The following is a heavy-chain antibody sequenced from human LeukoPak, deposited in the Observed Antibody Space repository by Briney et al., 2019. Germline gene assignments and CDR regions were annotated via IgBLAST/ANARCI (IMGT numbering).Heavy chain of an antibody. D-gene: IGHD6-13*01. CDR3: ARVVGEQLVFDY. V-gene: IGHV1-46*01. Sequence: GAPVKVSCKASGYTFTSYYMHWVRQAPGQGLEWMGIINPSGGSTSYAQKFQGRVTMTRDTSTSTVYMELRSLRSEDTAVYYCARVVGEQLVFDYWGQGTLVTVSS. CDR2: INPSGGST. CDR1: GYTFTSYY. J-gene: IGHJ4*02.